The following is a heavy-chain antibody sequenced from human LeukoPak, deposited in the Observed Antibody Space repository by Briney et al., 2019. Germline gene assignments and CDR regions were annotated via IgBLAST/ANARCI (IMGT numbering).Heavy chain of an antibody. CDR2: INSSDRTI. CDR1: GLTFSSYE. CDR3: ARVAINDYGDYFDY. J-gene: IGHJ4*02. Sequence: PGGSLRLSCAASGLTFSSYEMSWVRQAPGKGLEWGSYINSSDRTITYASAVKCRYYIPRHNANNSVPLQMNSLRAEDTAVYYCARVAINDYGDYFDYWGQGTLVTVSS. D-gene: IGHD4-17*01. V-gene: IGHV3-48*03.